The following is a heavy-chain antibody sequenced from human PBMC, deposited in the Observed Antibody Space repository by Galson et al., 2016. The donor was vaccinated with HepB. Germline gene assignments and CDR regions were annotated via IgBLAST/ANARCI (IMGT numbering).Heavy chain of an antibody. D-gene: IGHD5-24*01. V-gene: IGHV3-23*01. Sequence: SLRLSCAASGFTLSSYAMSWVRQAPGKGLQWVTSISGTGGTTYYADSVKGRFTISRDNSKSTMYLQMNGLRAEDTALYYCARDGYNYVTLYSWGQGALVIVSS. CDR3: ARDGYNYVTLYS. J-gene: IGHJ4*02. CDR1: GFTLSSYA. CDR2: ISGTGGTT.